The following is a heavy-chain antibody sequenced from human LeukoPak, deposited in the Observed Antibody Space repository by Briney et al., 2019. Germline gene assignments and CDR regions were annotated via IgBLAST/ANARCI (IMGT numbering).Heavy chain of an antibody. D-gene: IGHD2-8*01. V-gene: IGHV3-7*01. J-gene: IGHJ4*02. Sequence: GGSLRLSCAASGFTFSSYSMNWVRQAPGKGLEWVANIKQDGSEKYYVDSVKGRFTISRDNAKNSLYLQMNSLRAEDTAVYYCAREPYYYFDYWGQGTLVTVSS. CDR2: IKQDGSEK. CDR3: AREPYYYFDY. CDR1: GFTFSSYS.